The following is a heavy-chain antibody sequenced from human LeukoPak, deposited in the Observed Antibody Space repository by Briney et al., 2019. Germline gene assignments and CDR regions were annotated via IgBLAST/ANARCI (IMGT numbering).Heavy chain of an antibody. D-gene: IGHD1-20*01. CDR1: GFTFSSYS. V-gene: IGHV3-21*01. CDR2: ISTSSTYI. Sequence: GGPLRLSCAASGFTFSSYSMNWVRQAPGKGLEWVSSISTSSTYIYYADSVKGRFTISRDNAKNSLYLQMNSLRAEDTAVYYCARDPPFIIGTTFFDYWGQGTLVTVSS. J-gene: IGHJ4*02. CDR3: ARDPPFIIGTTFFDY.